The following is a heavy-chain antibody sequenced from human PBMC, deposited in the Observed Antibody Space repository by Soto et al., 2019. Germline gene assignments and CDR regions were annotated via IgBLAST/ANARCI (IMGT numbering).Heavy chain of an antibody. CDR3: ARGRRTMVREVPRAQNWFDP. CDR1: GGSFSGYY. Sequence: QVKLQQWGAGLLKPSETLSLTCAVYGGSFSGYYWSWIRQPPGKGLEWIGEINHSGSTNYNPSLKSRVTIAVDTSKNQFSLKLSSVTAADTAVYYCARGRRTMVREVPRAQNWFDPWGQGTLVTVTS. J-gene: IGHJ5*02. D-gene: IGHD3-10*01. V-gene: IGHV4-34*01. CDR2: INHSGST.